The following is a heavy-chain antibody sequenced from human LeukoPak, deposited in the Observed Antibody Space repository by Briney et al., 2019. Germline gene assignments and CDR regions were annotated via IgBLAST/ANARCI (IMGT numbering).Heavy chain of an antibody. V-gene: IGHV5-51*01. CDR2: IYPGDSDT. J-gene: IGHJ5*02. Sequence: GESLKISCKGSGYSFTSYWIGWVRQMPGKGLEWMGIIYPGDSDTRYSPSFQGQVTISADKSISTAYLQWSSLKASDTAVYYCARRDESGYCSGGSCPYWFDPWGQGTLVTVSS. CDR1: GYSFTSYW. CDR3: ARRDESGYCSGGSCPYWFDP. D-gene: IGHD2-15*01.